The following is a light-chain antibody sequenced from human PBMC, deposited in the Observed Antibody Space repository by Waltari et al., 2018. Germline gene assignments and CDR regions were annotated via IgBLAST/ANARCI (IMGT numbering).Light chain of an antibody. V-gene: IGLV3-1*01. J-gene: IGLJ2*01. CDR2: QDS. CDR1: TLGDKF. Sequence: SYELTQPPSVSVSPVQTARITCSGDTLGDKFACWYQQKPGQSPVLVIYQDSKRPSGIPERFSGSNSGNTATLTISGTQAMDEADYYCQAWDSSSVVFGGGTKLTVL. CDR3: QAWDSSSVV.